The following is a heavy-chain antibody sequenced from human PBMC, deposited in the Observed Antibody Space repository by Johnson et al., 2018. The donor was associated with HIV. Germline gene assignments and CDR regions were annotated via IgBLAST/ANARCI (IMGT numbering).Heavy chain of an antibody. J-gene: IGHJ3*02. V-gene: IGHV3-23*04. CDR1: GFTFSSYA. D-gene: IGHD4-17*01. CDR3: AKLPVLYGDFDDAFNI. CDR2: INWNGGST. Sequence: MLLVESGGGLVQPGGSLRLSCAASGFTFSSYAMSWVRQAPGKGLEWVSAINWNGGSTGYVDSVKGRFTISRDNSKNTLYLQMNSLRAEDTAVYYCAKLPVLYGDFDDAFNIWGQGTMVTVSS.